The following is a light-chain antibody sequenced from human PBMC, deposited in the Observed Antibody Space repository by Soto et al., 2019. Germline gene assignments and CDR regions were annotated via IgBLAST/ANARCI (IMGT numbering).Light chain of an antibody. CDR3: QQYYSYPPGYT. J-gene: IGKJ2*01. CDR1: QGISSY. CDR2: AAS. Sequence: AIRMTQSPSSLSASTGDRVTITCRASQGISSYLAWYQQKPGKAPKLLIYAASTLQSGVPSRFSGSGSGTDFTLTNSCLQSEDFATYYCQQYYSYPPGYTFGQGTKLEIK. V-gene: IGKV1-8*01.